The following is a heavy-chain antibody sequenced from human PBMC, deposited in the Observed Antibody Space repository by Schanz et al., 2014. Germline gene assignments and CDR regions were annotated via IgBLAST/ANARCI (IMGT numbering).Heavy chain of an antibody. J-gene: IGHJ4*02. CDR3: AKAKSGAHGAFDI. Sequence: EVQVVESGGGVVQPGRSLRLSCAASGFTFSTYYMNWVRQAPGKGLEWVSSISSSSSYISYADSVKGRFTISRDNSKNNSKNTLYVQMNSLRAEDTAVYYCAKAKSGAHGAFDIWGQGTLVIVSS. CDR2: ISSSSSYI. D-gene: IGHD3-9*01. V-gene: IGHV3-21*04. CDR1: GFTFSTYY.